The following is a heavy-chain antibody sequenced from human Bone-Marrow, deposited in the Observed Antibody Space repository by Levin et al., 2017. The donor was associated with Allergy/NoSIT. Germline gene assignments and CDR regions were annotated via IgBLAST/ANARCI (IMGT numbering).Heavy chain of an antibody. J-gene: IGHJ4*02. V-gene: IGHV4-59*01. Sequence: TSETLSLTCTVSGGSINGYYWSWIRQPPGKGLDWIGYVYHTGRTRYNPSFRTRVTISVDTSKNLFSLNLTSVTAADTAVYYCARAPTYYFDRGDYWTPFGSWGLGTLVTVSS. D-gene: IGHD3-22*01. CDR1: GGSINGYY. CDR2: VYHTGRT. CDR3: ARAPTYYFDRGDYWTPFGS.